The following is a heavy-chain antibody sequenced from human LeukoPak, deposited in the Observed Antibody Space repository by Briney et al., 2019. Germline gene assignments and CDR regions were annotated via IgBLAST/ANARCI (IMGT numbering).Heavy chain of an antibody. CDR2: ISAYNGNT. Sequence: ASVKVSCKASGYTFTSYGISWVRQATGQGLEWMGWISAYNGNTNYAQKLQGRVTMTTDTSTSTAYMELRSLRSDDTAVYYCARSPLLEIFGVALTDYYFDYWGQGTLVTVSS. CDR1: GYTFTSYG. J-gene: IGHJ4*02. CDR3: ARSPLLEIFGVALTDYYFDY. V-gene: IGHV1-18*01. D-gene: IGHD3-3*01.